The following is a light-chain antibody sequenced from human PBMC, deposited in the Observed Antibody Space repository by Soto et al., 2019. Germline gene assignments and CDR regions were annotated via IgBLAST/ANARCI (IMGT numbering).Light chain of an antibody. CDR2: GNN. CDR3: ATWDDSLNGYV. J-gene: IGLJ1*01. V-gene: IGLV1-44*01. CDR1: NSNVGSNT. Sequence: QSVLTQPPSASGTPGQRLTISCSGSNSNVGSNTVHWYQHLSGAAPKLLIYGNNRRPAGVPDRFSGFTSVTSASLAISGLRSEDASDYYWATWDDSLNGYVXGTGTNVPS.